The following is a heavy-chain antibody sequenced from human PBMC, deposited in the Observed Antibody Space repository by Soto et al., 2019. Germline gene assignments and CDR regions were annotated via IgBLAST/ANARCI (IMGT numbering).Heavy chain of an antibody. J-gene: IGHJ4*02. D-gene: IGHD1-26*01. Sequence: QVQFVQSGAEVKKPGASVKVSCKASGYTFTRYAIHWVRQAPGQSLEWMGWINAGSGYPKYSQNFQGRVAITRDTSASTAYVELSSLRSEDTAVYYCARESGNSGTYDNWGQGTLVTVSS. CDR3: ARESGNSGTYDN. CDR2: INAGSGYP. CDR1: GYTFTRYA. V-gene: IGHV1-3*01.